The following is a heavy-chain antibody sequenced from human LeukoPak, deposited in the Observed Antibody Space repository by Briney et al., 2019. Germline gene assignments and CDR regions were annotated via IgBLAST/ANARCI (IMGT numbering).Heavy chain of an antibody. V-gene: IGHV1-18*01. CDR3: ARDSSSWYEYYFDY. Sequence: ASVKVSCKASGYTFTSYGISWVRQAPGQGLEWMGWISAYNGNTNYAQKLQGRVTMTTDTSTSTAYMELRSLRPDDTAVYYCARDSSSWYEYYFDYWGQGTLVTVSS. J-gene: IGHJ4*02. CDR1: GYTFTSYG. D-gene: IGHD6-13*01. CDR2: ISAYNGNT.